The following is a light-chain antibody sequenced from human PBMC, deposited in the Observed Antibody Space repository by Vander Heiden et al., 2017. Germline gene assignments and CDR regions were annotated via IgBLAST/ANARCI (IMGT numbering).Light chain of an antibody. CDR1: ALPKQY. CDR3: QSADSSGTDVV. Sequence: SYELPQPPAAVASPGQTARITCSGNALPKQYAFWYQQKPGQAPVLVIYKDSERSSGIPDRFSGSSSGTTVTLTISGVQAEDEADYYCQSADSSGTDVVFGGGTKLTVL. J-gene: IGLJ2*01. V-gene: IGLV3-25*03. CDR2: KDS.